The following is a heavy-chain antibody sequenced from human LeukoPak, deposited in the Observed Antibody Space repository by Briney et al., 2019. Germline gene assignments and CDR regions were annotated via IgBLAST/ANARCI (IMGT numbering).Heavy chain of an antibody. CDR3: AKVGGYCSSTSCRTIYYYYYYMDV. V-gene: IGHV3-23*01. D-gene: IGHD2-2*01. Sequence: GVSLRLSCAASGFTFSSYAMSWVRQAPGKGLEWVSAISGSGGSTYYADSVKGRFTISRDNSKNTLYLQMNSLRAEDTAVYYCAKVGGYCSSTSCRTIYYYYYYMDVWGKGTTVTVSS. CDR1: GFTFSSYA. J-gene: IGHJ6*03. CDR2: ISGSGGST.